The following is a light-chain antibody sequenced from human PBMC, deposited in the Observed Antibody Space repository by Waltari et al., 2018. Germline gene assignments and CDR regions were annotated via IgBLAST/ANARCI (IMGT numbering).Light chain of an antibody. CDR3: QQSYNNPRT. V-gene: IGKV1-39*01. Sequence: DIQVTQSPPSLTASVGDRVTITCRASQSVSSYLNWYQQKTGIAPRLLIYDASTLQSGVPTRFSGSGSGTVFTLSISSLQPEDSATYYCQQSYNNPRTFGRGTKLEIK. CDR2: DAS. CDR1: QSVSSY. J-gene: IGKJ2*01.